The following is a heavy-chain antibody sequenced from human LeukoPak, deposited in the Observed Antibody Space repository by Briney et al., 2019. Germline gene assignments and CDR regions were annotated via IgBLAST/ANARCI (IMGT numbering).Heavy chain of an antibody. J-gene: IGHJ5*02. CDR1: GGSISSSSYY. D-gene: IGHD1-26*01. CDR3: ARSSVGVGATTFWFDP. Sequence: SETLSLTCTVSGGSISSSSYYWGWIRQPPGKGLEWIGNIYYSGSTYYNPSLESRVTISVDTSKNQFSLKLSSVTAADTAVYYCARSSVGVGATTFWFDPWGQGTLVTVSS. V-gene: IGHV4-39*01. CDR2: IYYSGST.